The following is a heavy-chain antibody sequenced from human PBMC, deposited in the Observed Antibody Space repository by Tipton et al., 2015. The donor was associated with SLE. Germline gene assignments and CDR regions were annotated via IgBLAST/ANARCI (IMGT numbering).Heavy chain of an antibody. CDR3: TRDSRRFDR. Sequence: QLVQSGVEVEKPGASMKVSCKTSGYTFSNYDISWVRQAPGQGLEWMGWISAYNGNTNYAQILQGRVTMTTDTSTSTAYMELRSLRYDDPAGYYCTRDSRRFDRWGQGTLVTVSS. CDR1: GYTFSNYD. V-gene: IGHV1-18*01. CDR2: ISAYNGNT. J-gene: IGHJ5*02.